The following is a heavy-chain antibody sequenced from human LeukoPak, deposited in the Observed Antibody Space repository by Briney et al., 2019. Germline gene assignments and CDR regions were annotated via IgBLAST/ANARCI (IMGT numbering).Heavy chain of an antibody. D-gene: IGHD6-13*01. CDR1: GGTFSSYA. CDR2: IIPILGIA. J-gene: IGHJ4*02. Sequence: SVKVSCKASGGTFSSYAISWVRQAPGQGLEWMGRIIPILGIANYAQKFQGRVTMTRDTSTSTVYMELSSLRSEDTAVYYCARAKPRVIAAAGPFYFDYWGQGTLVTVSS. V-gene: IGHV1-69*04. CDR3: ARAKPRVIAAAGPFYFDY.